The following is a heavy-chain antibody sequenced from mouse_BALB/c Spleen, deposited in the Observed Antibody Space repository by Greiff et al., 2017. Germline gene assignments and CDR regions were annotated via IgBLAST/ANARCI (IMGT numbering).Heavy chain of an antibody. J-gene: IGHJ4*01. CDR1: GYSITSGYY. Sequence: EVQLQESGPGLVKPSQSLSLTCSVTGYSITSGYYWNWIRQFPGNKLEWMGYISYDGSNNYNPSLKNRISITRDTSKNQFFLKLNSVTTEDTATYYCAGGHYYAMDYWGQGTSVTVSS. CDR3: AGGHYYAMDY. V-gene: IGHV3-6*02. CDR2: ISYDGSN. D-gene: IGHD3-3*01.